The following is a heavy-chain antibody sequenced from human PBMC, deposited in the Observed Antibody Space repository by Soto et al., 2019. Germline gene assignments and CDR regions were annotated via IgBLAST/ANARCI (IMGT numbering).Heavy chain of an antibody. CDR3: ARGSPGKFDY. Sequence: SETLSLTCAVYGGSFSGYYWSWIRQPPGKGLEWIGEINHSGSTNYNPSLKSRVTISVDTSKNQFSLKLSSVTAADTAVYYCARGSPGKFDYWGQGTLVTVSS. J-gene: IGHJ4*02. V-gene: IGHV4-34*01. CDR1: GGSFSGYY. CDR2: INHSGST.